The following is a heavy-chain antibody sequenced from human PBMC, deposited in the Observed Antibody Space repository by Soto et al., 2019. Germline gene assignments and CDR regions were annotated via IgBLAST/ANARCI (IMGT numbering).Heavy chain of an antibody. D-gene: IGHD3-10*01. J-gene: IGHJ5*02. CDR1: GFTFSRYG. CDR3: AKRGSSALPARITMVRGVIANRFDP. CDR2: MSYDGSYE. V-gene: IGHV3-30*18. Sequence: QMQLVESGGGVVQPGRSLRLSCAASGFTFSRYGMHWVRQAPGKGLEWVAVMSYDGSYEYYADSVKGRFTIPRDNSKNTLYLQMNSLRPEDTAVYYCAKRGSSALPARITMVRGVIANRFDPWGQGTLVTVSS.